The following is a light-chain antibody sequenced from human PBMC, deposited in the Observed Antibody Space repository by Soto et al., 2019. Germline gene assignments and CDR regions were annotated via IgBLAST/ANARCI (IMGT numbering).Light chain of an antibody. CDR2: DAS. Sequence: EVVLTQSPATLSLSPGERATLSCRASQSVSTYLAWYQHKPGQAPRLLIYDASIRSTGTPARFSVGGSGTYFTLTIICLAPEDLADYYCQHRSRWPPGATVGGGTKVEIK. V-gene: IGKV3-11*01. CDR1: QSVSTY. J-gene: IGKJ4*01. CDR3: QHRSRWPPGAT.